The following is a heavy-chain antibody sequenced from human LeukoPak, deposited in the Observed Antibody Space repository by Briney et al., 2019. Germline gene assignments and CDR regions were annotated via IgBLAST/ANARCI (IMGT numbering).Heavy chain of an antibody. CDR3: AKLGGVYNWDYAGLNYMDV. CDR1: GFTFSSYA. D-gene: IGHD1-7*01. V-gene: IGHV3-23*01. CDR2: MSGSRPST. Sequence: AGSLRLSCAASGFTFSSYAMSWVRQAPGKGLEWVSAMSGSRPSTYYADSVKGRFTISRDNSKNTLFLQMNSLRAEDTAVYYCAKLGGVYNWDYAGLNYMDVWGKGTAVTVSS. J-gene: IGHJ6*03.